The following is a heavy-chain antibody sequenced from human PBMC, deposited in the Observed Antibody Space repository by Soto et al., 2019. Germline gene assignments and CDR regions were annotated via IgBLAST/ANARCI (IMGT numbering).Heavy chain of an antibody. J-gene: IGHJ4*02. CDR1: GESISSGGYY. V-gene: IGHV4-31*03. Sequence: QVQLQESGPGLVKASQTLSLICSVSGESISSGGYYWSWIRHHPGKGPEWIGDIYDSESDYYNPSLKSRVTISMDTSKKHFAMKLSSVTAADTAVYYCARASSSSSSADYWGQGTLITVSS. CDR3: ARASSSSSSADY. CDR2: IYDSESD. D-gene: IGHD6-6*01.